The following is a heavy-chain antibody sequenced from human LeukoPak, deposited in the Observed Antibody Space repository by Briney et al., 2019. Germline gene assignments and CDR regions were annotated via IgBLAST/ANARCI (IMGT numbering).Heavy chain of an antibody. CDR1: GSSISSYY. V-gene: IGHV4-59*01. CDR2: FYYSGST. Sequence: PSETLSLTCTVSGSSISSYYWSWIRQPPGKGLEWIGYFYYSGSTNYNPSLKSRFTISVDTSKNQFSLKLSSVTAADTAVYYCARLNSSGWYIWFDPWGQGTLVTVSS. D-gene: IGHD6-19*01. J-gene: IGHJ5*02. CDR3: ARLNSSGWYIWFDP.